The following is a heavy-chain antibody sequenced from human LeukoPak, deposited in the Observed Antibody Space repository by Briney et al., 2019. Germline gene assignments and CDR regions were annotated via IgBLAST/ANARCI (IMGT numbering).Heavy chain of an antibody. J-gene: IGHJ6*02. Sequence: ASVKVSCKVSGYTLTELSMHWVRQAPGKGLEWMGGFDPEDGETIYAQKFQGRVTMTEDTSTDTAYMELSSLRSEDTAVYCCATDRPCSGGSCYYYYGMDVWGQGTTVTVSS. CDR2: FDPEDGET. D-gene: IGHD2-15*01. CDR3: ATDRPCSGGSCYYYYGMDV. V-gene: IGHV1-24*01. CDR1: GYTLTELS.